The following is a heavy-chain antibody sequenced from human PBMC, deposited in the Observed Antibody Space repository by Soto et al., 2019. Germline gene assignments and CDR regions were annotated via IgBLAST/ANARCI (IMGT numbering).Heavy chain of an antibody. J-gene: IGHJ5*02. V-gene: IGHV4-30-2*01. CDR1: GGSISSGGYS. Sequence: SETLSLTCAVSGGSISSGGYSWTWIRQPPGKGLEWIGYIYHSGSTYYNPSLKSRVTISVDRSKNQFSLKLNSVTAADTAVYYCARGTDRWGQGTLVTVSS. CDR2: IYHSGST. CDR3: ARGTDR.